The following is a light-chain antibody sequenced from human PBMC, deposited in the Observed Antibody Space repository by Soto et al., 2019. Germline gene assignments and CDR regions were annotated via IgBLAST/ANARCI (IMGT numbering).Light chain of an antibody. J-gene: IGKJ3*01. Sequence: DIQMNQSPSSLSASVGDRVTITCRASQTIIRYLNWYQQKPVRAPNLLIYAASSLHTGVPSRFSASGSGTEFTLTISSLQPEDSATYYCQQSYSTLFTFGPGTRVEIK. CDR1: QTIIRY. CDR3: QQSYSTLFT. V-gene: IGKV1-39*01. CDR2: AAS.